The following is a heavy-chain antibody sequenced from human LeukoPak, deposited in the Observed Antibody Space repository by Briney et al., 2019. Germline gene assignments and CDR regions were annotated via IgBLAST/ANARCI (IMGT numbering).Heavy chain of an antibody. D-gene: IGHD4-17*01. CDR1: GFTVSSNY. CDR3: ARERGRSYGDSYFDY. V-gene: IGHV3-66*01. Sequence: PGGSLRLSCAASGFTVSSNYMSWVRQAPGKGLEWVSVIYSGGSTYYADSVKGRFTISKDNSKNTLYPQMNSLRAEDTAVYYCARERGRSYGDSYFDYWGQGTLVTVSS. J-gene: IGHJ4*02. CDR2: IYSGGST.